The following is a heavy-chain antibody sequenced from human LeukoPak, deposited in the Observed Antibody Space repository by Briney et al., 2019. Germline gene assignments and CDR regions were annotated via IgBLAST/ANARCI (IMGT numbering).Heavy chain of an antibody. CDR2: VNPSDGRT. J-gene: IGHJ3*02. CDR3: ARDVVGAFDI. V-gene: IGHV1-46*01. Sequence: ASVKVSCKASGYTFTTYHVHWVRQAPGQGLECLGLVNPSDGRTTYKQEFQGRMTVTTDTSTSTVYMDLSSLTSEDTAVYYCARDVVGAFDIWGRGTMATVSS. D-gene: IGHD1-26*01. CDR1: GYTFTTYH.